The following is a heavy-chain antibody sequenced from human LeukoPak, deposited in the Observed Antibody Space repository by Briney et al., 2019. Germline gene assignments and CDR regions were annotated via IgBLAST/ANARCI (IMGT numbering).Heavy chain of an antibody. CDR2: ISSSGSST. Sequence: GGSLRLSCAASEFTFSTFAMSWVRQSPGKGLEWVSTISSSGSSTYYADSVKGRFTVSRDNSRNTLYLQMNSLRAEDTAIYYCAKNVVVTAIVDAFDIWGQGTMVTVSS. J-gene: IGHJ3*02. CDR3: AKNVVVTAIVDAFDI. D-gene: IGHD2-21*02. CDR1: EFTFSTFA. V-gene: IGHV3-23*01.